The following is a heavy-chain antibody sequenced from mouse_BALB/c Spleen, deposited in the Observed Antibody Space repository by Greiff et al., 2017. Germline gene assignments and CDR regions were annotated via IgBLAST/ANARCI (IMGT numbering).Heavy chain of an antibody. V-gene: IGHV2-9*02. Sequence: VKLVESGPGLVAPSQSLSITCTVSGFSLTSYGVHWVRQPPGKGLEWLGVIWACGSTNYNSALMSRLSISKDNSKSQVFLKMNSLQTDDTAMYYCARRANWDDDYFDYWGQGTTRTVSS. CDR3: ARRANWDDDYFDY. J-gene: IGHJ2*01. CDR2: IWACGST. D-gene: IGHD4-1*01. CDR1: GFSLTSYG.